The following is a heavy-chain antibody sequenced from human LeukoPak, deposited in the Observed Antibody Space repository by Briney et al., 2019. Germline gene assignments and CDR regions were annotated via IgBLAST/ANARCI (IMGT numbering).Heavy chain of an antibody. CDR2: IKTDGSNT. CDR1: GFTFNKFW. J-gene: IGHJ5*02. Sequence: GGSLRLSCAASGFTFNKFWMHWVRQAPGKGLVWVSRIKTDGSNTGDADSVKGRFTMSRDNAKNTLYLQMNSLRAEDTAVYYCVRDRDLYSSGWFDLWGQGTLVTVSS. V-gene: IGHV3-74*01. CDR3: VRDRDLYSSGWFDL. D-gene: IGHD6-19*01.